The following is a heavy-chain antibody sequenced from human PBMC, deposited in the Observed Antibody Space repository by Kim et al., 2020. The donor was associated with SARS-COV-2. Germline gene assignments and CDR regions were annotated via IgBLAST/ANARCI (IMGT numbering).Heavy chain of an antibody. J-gene: IGHJ6*02. CDR3: AREMLADYYYYGMDV. Sequence: GGSLRLSCAASGFTFSSYEMNWVRQAPGKGLEWVSYISSSGSTIYYADSVKGRFTISRDNAKNSLYLQMNSLRAEDTAVYYCAREMLADYYYYGMDVWGQGTTVTVSS. CDR2: ISSSGSTI. V-gene: IGHV3-48*03. D-gene: IGHD2-8*01. CDR1: GFTFSSYE.